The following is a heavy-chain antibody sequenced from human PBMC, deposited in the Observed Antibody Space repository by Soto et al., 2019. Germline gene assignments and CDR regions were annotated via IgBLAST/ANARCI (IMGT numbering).Heavy chain of an antibody. CDR1: GYTFTSYA. CDR3: ARGSGSYPNWFDP. J-gene: IGHJ5*02. D-gene: IGHD1-26*01. CDR2: INAGNGNT. V-gene: IGHV1-3*01. Sequence: ASVKVSGKASGYTFTSYAMHWVRQAPGQRLEWMGWINAGNGNTKYSQKFQGRVTITRDTSASTAYMELSSLRSEDTAVYYCARGSGSYPNWFDPWGQGTLVTVSS.